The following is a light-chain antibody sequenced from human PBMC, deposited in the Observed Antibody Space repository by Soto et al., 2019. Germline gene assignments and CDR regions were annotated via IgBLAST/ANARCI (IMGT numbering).Light chain of an antibody. V-gene: IGKV3-11*01. J-gene: IGKJ4*01. CDR1: QTISSGF. CDR3: QQRANWPLT. Sequence: EIVLTQSPGILYLSPGDRATLSCRASQTISSGFLAWYQQKVGQAPRLLIYDASNRATGVPARFSGSGSGTDFTLTISSLESEDFAVYYCQQRANWPLTFGGGTKVDIK. CDR2: DAS.